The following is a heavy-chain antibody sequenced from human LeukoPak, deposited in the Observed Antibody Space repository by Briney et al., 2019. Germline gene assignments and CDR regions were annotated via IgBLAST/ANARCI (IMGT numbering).Heavy chain of an antibody. CDR2: INPNSGGT. CDR1: GYTFTGYY. D-gene: IGHD2-15*01. CDR3: ARASSMIPPIVVVVAAIPWFDP. J-gene: IGHJ5*02. V-gene: IGHV1-2*02. Sequence: ASVKVSCKASGYTFTGYYMHWVRQAPGQGLEWMGWINPNSGGTNYAQKFQGRVTTTRDTSMSTAYMGLSRLRADDTAVYYCARASSMIPPIVVVVAAIPWFDPWGQGTLVTVSS.